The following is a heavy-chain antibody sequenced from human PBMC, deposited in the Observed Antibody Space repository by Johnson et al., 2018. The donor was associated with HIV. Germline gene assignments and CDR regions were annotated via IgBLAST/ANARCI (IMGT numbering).Heavy chain of an antibody. CDR1: GFTFSSYP. Sequence: QVQLVESGGGVVRPGRSLRLSCAVSGFTFSSYPMHWVRQAPGKGLEWVAVISYDGSNKYYADSVKGRFTISRDNSKNTLYLQMNSRRAEDTAVYYCARDREQLVRYAFDIWGQGTMVTVSS. J-gene: IGHJ3*02. D-gene: IGHD6-6*01. V-gene: IGHV3-30*04. CDR3: ARDREQLVRYAFDI. CDR2: ISYDGSNK.